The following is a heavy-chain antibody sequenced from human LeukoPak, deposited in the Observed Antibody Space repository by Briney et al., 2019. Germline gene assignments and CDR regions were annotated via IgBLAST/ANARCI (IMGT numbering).Heavy chain of an antibody. D-gene: IGHD3-10*01. CDR3: AKDQFKPSGITMLRGVRAYYYNMDV. J-gene: IGHJ6*03. Sequence: PGGSLRLSCAASGFTFSIYVMHWVRQAPGKGLEWVAFIRYEGSNKYYADSVKGRVTISRDNSKNTLYLQINSLRAEDTAVYYCAKDQFKPSGITMLRGVRAYYYNMDVWGKGTTVTVSS. CDR1: GFTFSIYV. CDR2: IRYEGSNK. V-gene: IGHV3-30*02.